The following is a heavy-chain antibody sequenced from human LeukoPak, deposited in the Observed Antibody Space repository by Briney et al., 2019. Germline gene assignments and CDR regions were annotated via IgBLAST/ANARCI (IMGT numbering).Heavy chain of an antibody. D-gene: IGHD6-13*01. CDR1: GFTFSSYG. CDR2: IRYDGSNK. CDR3: ARDFFSAAAAYYFDY. J-gene: IGHJ4*02. Sequence: GGTLRLSCAASGFTFSSYGMHWVRQAPGKGLEWVAFIRYDGSNKYYADSVKGRFTISRDNSKNTLYLQMNSLRAEDTAVYYCARDFFSAAAAYYFDYWGQGTLVTVSS. V-gene: IGHV3-30*02.